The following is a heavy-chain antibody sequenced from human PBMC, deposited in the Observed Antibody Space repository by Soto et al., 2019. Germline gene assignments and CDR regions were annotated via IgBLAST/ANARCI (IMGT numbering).Heavy chain of an antibody. CDR1: GYTFSDYY. Sequence: QVQLVESGGDLVKRGGSLRLSCAASGYTFSDYYMSWIRQAPGKGLEWISYIDTSSTKIYYADSVKGRFTISRDKAKNSLYLEMNSLRDDDTAVYYCASHYDMWSGYLSPVDYWGQGTLVTVSS. CDR3: ASHYDMWSGYLSPVDY. D-gene: IGHD3-3*01. CDR2: IDTSSTKI. J-gene: IGHJ4*02. V-gene: IGHV3-11*01.